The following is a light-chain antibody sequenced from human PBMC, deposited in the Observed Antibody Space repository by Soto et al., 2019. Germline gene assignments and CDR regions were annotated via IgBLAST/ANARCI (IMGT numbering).Light chain of an antibody. V-gene: IGKV3D-15*01. CDR1: QSVSSN. Sequence: EIVMTQSPATLSVSPGERATLSCRASQSVSSNFAWYQQRPAQAPRLLIYDVSTRATGVPTRFSGSGSGTEFTLTINSLQSEDSAVYYCQQHNQWPITFGQGTRLEIK. CDR3: QQHNQWPIT. J-gene: IGKJ5*01. CDR2: DVS.